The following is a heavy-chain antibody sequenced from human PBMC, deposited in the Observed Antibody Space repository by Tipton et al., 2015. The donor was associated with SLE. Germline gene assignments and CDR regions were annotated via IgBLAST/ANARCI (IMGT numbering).Heavy chain of an antibody. CDR1: GFTFSSYW. Sequence: SLRLSCAASGFTFSSYWMSWVRQAPGKGLEWVANIKQDGSDKNYVDSVKGRFTISRDNAKNSLYLQMNSLRAEDTAVYYCARDEGIALAGGAFDIWGQGTMVTVSS. J-gene: IGHJ3*02. V-gene: IGHV3-7*01. CDR3: ARDEGIALAGGAFDI. CDR2: IKQDGSDK. D-gene: IGHD6-19*01.